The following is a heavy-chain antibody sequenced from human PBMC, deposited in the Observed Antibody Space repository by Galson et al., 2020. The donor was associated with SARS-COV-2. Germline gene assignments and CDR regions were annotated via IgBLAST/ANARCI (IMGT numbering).Heavy chain of an antibody. J-gene: IGHJ4*02. CDR1: GFTFDDYA. CDR2: ISWNSGSI. Sequence: GGSLRLSCAASGFTFDDYAMHWVRQAPGKGLEWVSGISWNSGSIGYADSVKGRFTISRDNAKNSLYLQMNSLRAEDTALYYCAKAPSLVVVTLFDYWGQGTLVTVSS. V-gene: IGHV3-9*01. CDR3: AKAPSLVVVTLFDY. D-gene: IGHD3-22*01.